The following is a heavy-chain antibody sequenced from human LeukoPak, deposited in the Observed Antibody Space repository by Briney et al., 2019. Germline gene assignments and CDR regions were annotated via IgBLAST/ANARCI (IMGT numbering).Heavy chain of an antibody. D-gene: IGHD3-9*01. CDR3: ARDLLRYFDWLYYYYGMDV. J-gene: IGHJ6*02. CDR1: GYTFTAYY. V-gene: IGHV1-2*02. CDR2: INPNSGGT. Sequence: ASVKVSCKASGYTFTAYYVHWVRQAPGQGLEWMGWINPNSGGTNYAQKFQGRVTMTRDTSISTAYMELSSLRSDDTAVYYCARDLLRYFDWLYYYYGMDVWGQGTTVTVSS.